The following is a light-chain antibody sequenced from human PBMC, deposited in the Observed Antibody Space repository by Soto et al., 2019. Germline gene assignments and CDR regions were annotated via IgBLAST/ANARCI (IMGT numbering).Light chain of an antibody. V-gene: IGKV3-15*01. CDR3: QQYDSRPLT. J-gene: IGKJ4*01. CDR1: QSISRD. CDR2: AAS. Sequence: EIVMTQSPATLSVSPGDRATLSCRASQSISRDLAWYQQKPGQAPRLLIYAASTGATGIPARFSGSGSGTEFTLTISSLQSEDVAVFYCQQYDSRPLTFGGGTKVEIK.